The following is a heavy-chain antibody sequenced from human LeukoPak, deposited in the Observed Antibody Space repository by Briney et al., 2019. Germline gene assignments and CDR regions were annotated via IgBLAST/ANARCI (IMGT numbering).Heavy chain of an antibody. Sequence: SETLSLTCIVSGGPISGYYWSWIRQPAGKGLEWIGHMDTSGHTNYNSSLMSRVTMSVDTSKNQFSLRLTSVTAADTAVYYCARHWSHSVAQFGRSFWFDPWGQGTLVTVSS. CDR3: ARHWSHSVAQFGRSFWFDP. CDR2: MDTSGHT. J-gene: IGHJ5*02. D-gene: IGHD2-15*01. V-gene: IGHV4-4*07. CDR1: GGPISGYY.